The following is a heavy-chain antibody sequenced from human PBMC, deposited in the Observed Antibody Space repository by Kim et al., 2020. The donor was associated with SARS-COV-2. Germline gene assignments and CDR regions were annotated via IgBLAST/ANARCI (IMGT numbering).Heavy chain of an antibody. CDR3: ARDPDSGSYQPGRGY. CDR2: IYYSGST. Sequence: SETLSLTCTVSGGSISSSSYYWGWIRQPPGKGLEWIGSIYYSGSTYYNPSLKSRVTISVDTSKNQFSLKLSSVTAADTAVYYCARDPDSGSYQPGRGYWGQGTLVTVSS. CDR1: GGSISSSSYY. J-gene: IGHJ4*02. V-gene: IGHV4-39*07. D-gene: IGHD1-26*01.